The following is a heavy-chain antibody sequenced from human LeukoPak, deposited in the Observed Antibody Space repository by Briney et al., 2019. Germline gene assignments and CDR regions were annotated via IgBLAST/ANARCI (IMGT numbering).Heavy chain of an antibody. J-gene: IGHJ4*02. CDR2: IYYSGTT. V-gene: IGHV4-59*01. CDR3: ARGVYIAAAQYGY. CDR1: GGSISSYY. Sequence: SETLSLTCTVSGGSISSYYWNWIRQPPGKGLEWIGYIYYSGTTNYNPSLKSRVTISVDTSKNQFSLKLSSVTAADTAVYYCARGVYIAAAQYGYWGQGTLVTASS. D-gene: IGHD6-13*01.